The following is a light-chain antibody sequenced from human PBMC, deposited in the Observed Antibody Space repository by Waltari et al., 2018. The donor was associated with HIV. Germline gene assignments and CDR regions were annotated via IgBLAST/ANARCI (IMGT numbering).Light chain of an antibody. V-gene: IGLV3-27*01. Sequence: SYELTQPSSVSVSPGQTARITCSGDVLAKKYARWFQQKPGQAPVLVIYKDSERPSGIRGLFSGSSSGTTVTLTISGAQVEDEADYYCYSAADNNLVFGGGTKLTVL. J-gene: IGLJ3*02. CDR1: VLAKKY. CDR2: KDS. CDR3: YSAADNNLV.